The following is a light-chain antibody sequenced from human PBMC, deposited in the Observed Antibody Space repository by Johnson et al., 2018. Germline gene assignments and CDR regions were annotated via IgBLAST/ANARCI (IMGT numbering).Light chain of an antibody. CDR2: ENN. CDR3: GTWDSSLSAGKF. J-gene: IGLJ1*01. CDR1: SSNIGNNY. V-gene: IGLV1-51*02. Sequence: QSVLTQPPSVSAAPGQKVTISCSGSSSNIGNNYVSWYQQLPGTAPKLLIYENNKRPSGIPDRFSGSKSGTSATLGITGIQTGDEADYYCGTWDSSLSAGKFFGTGTKVTVL.